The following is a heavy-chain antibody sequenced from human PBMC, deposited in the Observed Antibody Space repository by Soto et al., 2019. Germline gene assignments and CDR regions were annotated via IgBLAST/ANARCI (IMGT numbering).Heavy chain of an antibody. J-gene: IGHJ4*01. CDR1: GYSFTSYW. CDR3: ARVYSGSYFYFDY. D-gene: IGHD1-26*01. Sequence: XESLQISCKGSGYSFTSYWIGWVRQMPGKGLEWMGIIYPGDSDTRYSPSFQGQVTISAGKSISTAYLQWSSLKASDTAMYYCARVYSGSYFYFDYWGHGPLATVSS. CDR2: IYPGDSDT. V-gene: IGHV5-51*01.